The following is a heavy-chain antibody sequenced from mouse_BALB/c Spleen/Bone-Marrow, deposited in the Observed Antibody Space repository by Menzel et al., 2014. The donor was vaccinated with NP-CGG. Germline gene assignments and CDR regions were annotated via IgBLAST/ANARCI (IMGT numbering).Heavy chain of an antibody. D-gene: IGHD2-1*01. CDR3: ALLGNYGYFDV. Sequence: EVMLVESGGGLVQPGGSLKLSRAASGFDFSRYWMSWVRQAPGKGLEWIGEINPDSSTINDTPSLKDKFIISRDNAKNTLYLQMSKVRSEDTALYYCALLGNYGYFDVWGAGTTVTVSS. V-gene: IGHV4-1*02. CDR2: INPDSSTI. J-gene: IGHJ1*01. CDR1: GFDFSRYW.